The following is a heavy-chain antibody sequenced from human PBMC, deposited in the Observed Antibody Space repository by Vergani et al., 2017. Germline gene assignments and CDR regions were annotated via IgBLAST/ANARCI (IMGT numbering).Heavy chain of an antibody. D-gene: IGHD3-10*01. CDR3: AGLDPYYYGSGSRRMDV. Sequence: EVQLVPSGAEVKKPGESLRISCKGSGYSFTSYWISWVRQMPGKGLEWMGRIDPSDSYTNYSPSFQGHVTISADKSISTAYLQWSSLKASDTAMYYCAGLDPYYYGSGSRRMDVWGQGTTVTVSS. V-gene: IGHV5-10-1*03. CDR1: GYSFTSYW. CDR2: IDPSDSYT. J-gene: IGHJ6*02.